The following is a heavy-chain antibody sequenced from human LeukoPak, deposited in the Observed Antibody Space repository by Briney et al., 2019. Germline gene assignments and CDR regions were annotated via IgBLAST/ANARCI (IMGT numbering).Heavy chain of an antibody. CDR3: AKGPTHYRVWDYYETIGLSY. CDR2: IPYDGSNK. D-gene: IGHD3-22*01. V-gene: IGHV3-30*04. CDR1: GFTFSSYA. J-gene: IGHJ4*02. Sequence: PGRTLRLSCAASGFTFSSYAMHWVRQAPGKGLEWVALIPYDGSNKYYADSVKGRFTVSRDNSKNTLNLHMNSLRAEDTAVYYCAKGPTHYRVWDYYETIGLSYWGQGTLVTVSS.